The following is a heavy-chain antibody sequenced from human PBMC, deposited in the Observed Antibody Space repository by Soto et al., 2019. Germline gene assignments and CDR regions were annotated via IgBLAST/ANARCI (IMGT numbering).Heavy chain of an antibody. J-gene: IGHJ4*02. V-gene: IGHV3-23*01. CDR2: IGGDGGST. CDR3: ARLMYDYVWGSYRQGAAFDY. D-gene: IGHD3-16*02. CDR1: GFTFSRYA. Sequence: PGGSLRLSCAASGFTFSRYAMSWVRQIPGKGLECVSAIGGDGGSTHYADSVKGQVTISADKSISTAYLQWSSLKASDTAMYYCARLMYDYVWGSYRQGAAFDYWGQGTLVTVSS.